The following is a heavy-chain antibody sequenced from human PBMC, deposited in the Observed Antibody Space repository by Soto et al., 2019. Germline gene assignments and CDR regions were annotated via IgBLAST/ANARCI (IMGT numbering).Heavy chain of an antibody. J-gene: IGHJ4*02. CDR2: ISTENGNT. V-gene: IGHV1-18*04. CDR3: ARDSSSGTFDN. CDR1: GYTFINNA. D-gene: IGHD3-22*01. Sequence: ASVKVSCKASGYTFINNAITWVRQAPGQGLEWMGWISTENGNTNYAQNLQGRVILTRDRSTNTAYMELRSLRPEDTATYYCARDSSSGTFDNWGQGSLVTVSS.